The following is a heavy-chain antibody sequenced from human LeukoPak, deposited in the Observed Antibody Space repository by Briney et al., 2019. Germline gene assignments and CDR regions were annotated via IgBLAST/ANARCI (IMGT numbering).Heavy chain of an antibody. CDR1: GGAFITYA. D-gene: IGHD1-20*01. J-gene: IGHJ6*02. CDR3: AGEGVAHNWNYYYGMDV. V-gene: IGHV1-69*13. Sequence: GASVKVSCKASGGAFITYAISWVRQAPGQGLEWMGGIIPIFGTANYAQKFQGRVTITADESTSTAYMELSSLRSEDTAVYYCAGEGVAHNWNYYYGMDVWGQGTTVTVSS. CDR2: IIPIFGTA.